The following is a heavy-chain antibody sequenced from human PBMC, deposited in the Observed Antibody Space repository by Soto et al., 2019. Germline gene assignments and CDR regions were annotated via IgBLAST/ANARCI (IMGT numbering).Heavy chain of an antibody. CDR1: GGPITTTTW. D-gene: IGHD3-16*01. CDR3: ATQTISYTWGV. Sequence: QVQLQESGPGLVKPSENLSLACAVSGGPITTTTWWAWVRLPPGKGLEWIGELHHDGTTNYNLSLESRITMSLDKSNNHFSLKLTSVTAADTAIYYCATQTISYTWGVWGRGTTVTVSS. V-gene: IGHV4-4*02. CDR2: LHHDGTT. J-gene: IGHJ6*02.